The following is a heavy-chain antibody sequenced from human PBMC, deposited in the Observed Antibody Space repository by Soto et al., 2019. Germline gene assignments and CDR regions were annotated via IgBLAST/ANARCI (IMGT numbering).Heavy chain of an antibody. CDR1: GGSISSSSYY. V-gene: IGHV4-39*01. J-gene: IGHJ4*02. D-gene: IGHD3-16*02. Sequence: PSETLSLTCTVSGGSISSSSYYWGWIRQPPGKGLEWIGSIYYSGSTYYNPSLKSRVTISVDTSKNQFSLKLSSVTAADTAVYYCARLGYYDYVWGSYHRQYPPGDYWGQGTLVTVSS. CDR3: ARLGYYDYVWGSYHRQYPPGDY. CDR2: IYYSGST.